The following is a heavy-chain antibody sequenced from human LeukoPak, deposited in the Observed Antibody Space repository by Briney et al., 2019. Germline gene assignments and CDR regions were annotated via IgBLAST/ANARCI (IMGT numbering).Heavy chain of an antibody. CDR1: GGTFSSYA. V-gene: IGHV1-69*04. Sequence: SVKVSCKASGGTFSSYAISWVRQAPGQGLEWMGRIIPILGIANYAQKFQGRVTITADKSTSTAYMELSSLRSEDTAVYYCARDGPITMIVVVDAFDNWGQGTMVTVSS. CDR3: ARDGPITMIVVVDAFDN. D-gene: IGHD3-22*01. CDR2: IIPILGIA. J-gene: IGHJ3*02.